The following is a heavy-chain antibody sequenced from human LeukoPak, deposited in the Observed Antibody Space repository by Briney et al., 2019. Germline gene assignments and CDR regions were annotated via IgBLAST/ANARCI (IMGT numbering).Heavy chain of an antibody. D-gene: IGHD4-17*01. CDR2: INSDGSEG. CDR3: ARAGDYGDPFDY. J-gene: IGHJ4*02. CDR1: GFTFSGFW. V-gene: IGHV3-7*03. Sequence: GGSLRLSCAVSGFTFSGFWMSWSRQAPGKGLEWVASINSDGSEGYYADVVKGRFTISRDNAKNSLYLQINSLRAEDTAVYYCARAGDYGDPFDYWGQGTLVTVSS.